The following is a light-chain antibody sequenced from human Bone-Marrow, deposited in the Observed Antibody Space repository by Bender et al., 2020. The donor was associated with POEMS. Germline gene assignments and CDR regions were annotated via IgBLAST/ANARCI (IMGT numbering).Light chain of an antibody. V-gene: IGLV3-21*04. CDR3: QVWDATTDHVV. CDR2: YDT. J-gene: IGLJ2*01. Sequence: SYVLTQPPSVSVAPGKTARITCGGDNIGSKSVHWYQQKPGQAPVLVMYYDTDRPSGIPERFSGSNFGYTATLSISRVEAGDEADYYCQVWDATTDHVVFGGGTKVTVL. CDR1: NIGSKS.